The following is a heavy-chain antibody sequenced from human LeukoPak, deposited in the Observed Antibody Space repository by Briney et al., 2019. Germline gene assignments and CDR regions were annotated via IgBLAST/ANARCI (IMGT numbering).Heavy chain of an antibody. CDR2: IWGDGSDK. Sequence: SGGSLRLSCAASGFTFSSYGMHWVRQAPGKGLEWVAVIWGDGSDKHYVDSVKGRFTISRDTSKNTLYLQMNSLRAEDTAVYYCAREERAAAGVNYYYNHGLDVWGQGTTVTVSS. CDR1: GFTFSSYG. CDR3: AREERAAAGVNYYYNHGLDV. D-gene: IGHD6-13*01. J-gene: IGHJ6*02. V-gene: IGHV3-33*01.